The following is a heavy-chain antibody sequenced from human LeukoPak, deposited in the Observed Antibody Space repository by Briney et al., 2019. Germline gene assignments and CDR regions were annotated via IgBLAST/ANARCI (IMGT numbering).Heavy chain of an antibody. CDR1: GFTFTSYA. CDR2: ISSNGGST. D-gene: IGHD2-2*01. V-gene: IGHV3-64D*06. J-gene: IGHJ4*02. CDR3: TTESSIVVVPAANDY. Sequence: PGGSLRLSCSASGFTFTSYAMHWVRQAPGKGLDYVSAISSNGGSTYYADSVKGRFTISRDNSKNTLYLQMSSLRAEDTAVYYCTTESSIVVVPAANDYWGQGTLVTVSS.